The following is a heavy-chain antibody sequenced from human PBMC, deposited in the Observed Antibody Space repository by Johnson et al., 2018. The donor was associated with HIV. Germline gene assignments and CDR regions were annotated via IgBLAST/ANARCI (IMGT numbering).Heavy chain of an antibody. CDR1: GFTFSSYG. CDR2: ISWNGGST. D-gene: IGHD1-26*01. J-gene: IGHJ3*02. Sequence: VQLVESGGGVVQPGGSLRLSCAASGFTFSSYGMSWVRQAPGKGLEWVSGISWNGGSTGYADSVKGRFSISRDNAKNSLYLQMNSLRVEDTALYYCARGRPWGWELRRDAFDIWGQGTMVTVSS. V-gene: IGHV3-20*04. CDR3: ARGRPWGWELRRDAFDI.